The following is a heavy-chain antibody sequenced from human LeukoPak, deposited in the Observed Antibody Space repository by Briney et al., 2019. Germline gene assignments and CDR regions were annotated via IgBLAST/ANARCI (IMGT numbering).Heavy chain of an antibody. V-gene: IGHV3-23*01. Sequence: GGSLRLSCAASGFTFSSYAMSWVRQAPGKGLEWVSGISGSGGNTYYADSVKGRFTISRDNSKNTLFLQMNGLRVDDAALYFRARRDYYGSGSYFDNWGQGTLVTVSS. CDR2: ISGSGGNT. CDR3: ARRDYYGSGSYFDN. D-gene: IGHD3-10*01. CDR1: GFTFSSYA. J-gene: IGHJ4*02.